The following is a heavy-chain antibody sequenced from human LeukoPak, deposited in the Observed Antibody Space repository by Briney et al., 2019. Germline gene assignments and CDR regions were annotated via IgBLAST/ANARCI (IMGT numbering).Heavy chain of an antibody. V-gene: IGHV4-34*01. CDR3: ARGRLQLWSFPLPYNHYAIDV. J-gene: IGHJ6*02. D-gene: IGHD5-18*01. Sequence: SETLSLTCAVSGETFSGYFWTWIRQPPGKGLEWIGESNHFGSTDCNPSLKSRVTISVDTSKKQFPLNVRSVTDADTAVYFCARGRLQLWSFPLPYNHYAIDVWGQGTTVTVSS. CDR2: SNHFGST. CDR1: GETFSGYF.